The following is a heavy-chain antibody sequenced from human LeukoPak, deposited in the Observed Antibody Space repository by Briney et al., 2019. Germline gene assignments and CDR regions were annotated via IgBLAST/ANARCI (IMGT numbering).Heavy chain of an antibody. Sequence: PSETLSLTCTVSGGSISSGDYYWSWIRQPPGQGLEWIGYIYYSGTTNYNPSLKSRLTISVDTSKNQFSLKLSSVTAADTAVYYCARLVGSSSTKTYDWFDPWGQGTLVTVSS. D-gene: IGHD6-6*01. V-gene: IGHV4-61*08. CDR3: ARLVGSSSTKTYDWFDP. J-gene: IGHJ5*02. CDR1: GGSISSGDYY. CDR2: IYYSGTT.